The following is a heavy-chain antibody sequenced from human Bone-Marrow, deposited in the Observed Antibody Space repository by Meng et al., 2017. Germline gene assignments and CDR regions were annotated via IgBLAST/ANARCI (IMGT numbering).Heavy chain of an antibody. D-gene: IGHD5-18*01. CDR2: MNPNSGNT. CDR3: ARRRIQSTNWFDP. CDR1: GYTFTSYD. V-gene: IGHV1-8*01. Sequence: QVQPVQAGAEVKKPGASVKVSCKASGYTFTSYDINWVRQATGQGLEWMGWMNPNSGNTGYAQKFQGRVTMTRNTSISTAYMELSSLRSEDTAVYYCARRRIQSTNWFDPWGQGTLVTVSS. J-gene: IGHJ5*02.